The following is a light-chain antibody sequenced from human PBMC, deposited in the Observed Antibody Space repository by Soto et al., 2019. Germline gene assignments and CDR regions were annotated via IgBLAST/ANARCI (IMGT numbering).Light chain of an antibody. Sequence: QSALTQPASVSGAPGQSITISCTRTSSDVGGYNYVSWYQQHPGKAPKLLIYEVSNRPSGVSNRFSGSKSGNTASLTISGLQAEDEADYYCNSYTSRSTGVFGTGTKVTVL. CDR1: SSDVGGYNY. CDR2: EVS. J-gene: IGLJ1*01. CDR3: NSYTSRSTGV. V-gene: IGLV2-14*01.